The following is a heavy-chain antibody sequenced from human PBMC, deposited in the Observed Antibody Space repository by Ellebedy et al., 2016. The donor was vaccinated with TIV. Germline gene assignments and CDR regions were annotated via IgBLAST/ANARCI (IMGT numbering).Heavy chain of an antibody. J-gene: IGHJ4*02. D-gene: IGHD3-3*01. Sequence: AASVKVSCKASGYTFTNYYMHWVRQAPGQGLEWMGNINPSGGSTSNAHHLQGRISMTRDTSTSTVYMELSSLRSEDTAMYYCAQSSFGNGYYGSIDYWGQGTLVTVSS. V-gene: IGHV1-46*01. CDR3: AQSSFGNGYYGSIDY. CDR1: GYTFTNYY. CDR2: INPSGGST.